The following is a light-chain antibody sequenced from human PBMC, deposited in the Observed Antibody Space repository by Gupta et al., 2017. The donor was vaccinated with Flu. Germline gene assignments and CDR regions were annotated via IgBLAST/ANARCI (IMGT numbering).Light chain of an antibody. J-gene: IGKJ5*01. CDR2: AAP. CDR3: QQYDNWIT. V-gene: IGKV3-15*01. CDR1: QSLGSN. Sequence: SPATLSVSPGESVTLSCRASQSLGSNLAWYQQKPGQAPRLLISAAPTRATGVPARFSGSGSGTEFTLTISSLQSEDFAVYFCQQYDNWITFGQGTRLEIK.